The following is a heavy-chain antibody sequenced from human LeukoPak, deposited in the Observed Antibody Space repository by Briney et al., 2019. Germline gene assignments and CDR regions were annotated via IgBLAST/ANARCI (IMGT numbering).Heavy chain of an antibody. V-gene: IGHV4-59*01. Sequence: PSETLSLTCTVSGGSISSYYWSWIRQPPGKGLEWIGYVYYSGSTNYNPSLKSRVTISLDTSKNQFSLKLSSVTAADTAVYYCARDRAPTMVRGVIPPAPKNWFDPWGQGTLVTVSS. J-gene: IGHJ5*02. CDR3: ARDRAPTMVRGVIPPAPKNWFDP. CDR1: GGSISSYY. D-gene: IGHD3-10*01. CDR2: VYYSGST.